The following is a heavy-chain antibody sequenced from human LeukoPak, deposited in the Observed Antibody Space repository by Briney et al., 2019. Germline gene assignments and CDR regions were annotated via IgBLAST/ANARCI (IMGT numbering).Heavy chain of an antibody. D-gene: IGHD1-1*01. CDR2: ISWNSNTK. J-gene: IGHJ4*02. Sequence: GGSLRLSCAASGFDFDNYAMQWVRQAPGKGLEWVSGISWNSNTKGYADSVKGRFTISRDNAKHSLYLQMDSLRPEDTALYYCAKDIVGSAMTGIDYWGQGTLVTVSS. V-gene: IGHV3-9*01. CDR3: AKDIVGSAMTGIDY. CDR1: GFDFDNYA.